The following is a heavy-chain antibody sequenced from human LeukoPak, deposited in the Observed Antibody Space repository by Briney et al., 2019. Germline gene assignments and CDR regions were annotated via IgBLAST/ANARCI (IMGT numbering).Heavy chain of an antibody. CDR2: ITGTGGST. V-gene: IGHV3-23*01. D-gene: IGHD6-19*01. CDR1: GVSLSTYG. CDR3: AKDHGTAVAGFYY. J-gene: IGHJ4*02. Sequence: GASLRLSCAASGVSLSTYGVSWVRQPPGKGLEGVSGITGTGGSTYYADSVKGRFTVSRDTSKNTLYLQMNSLRAEDTAIYYCAKDHGTAVAGFYYWGQGTLVTVSS.